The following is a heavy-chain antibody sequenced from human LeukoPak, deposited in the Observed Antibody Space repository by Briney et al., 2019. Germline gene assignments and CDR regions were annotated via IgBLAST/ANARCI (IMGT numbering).Heavy chain of an antibody. Sequence: GGSLRLSCAASGFTFSSYAMNWVRQAPGKGLEWVSAISGNGVNTYYADSVKGRFAISRDNSKNTLYLQINSLRADDTAVYYCAKGYSSYYYGIFDYWGQGTLVTVSS. J-gene: IGHJ4*02. CDR3: AKGYSSYYYGIFDY. CDR1: GFTFSSYA. D-gene: IGHD6-6*01. CDR2: ISGNGVNT. V-gene: IGHV3-23*01.